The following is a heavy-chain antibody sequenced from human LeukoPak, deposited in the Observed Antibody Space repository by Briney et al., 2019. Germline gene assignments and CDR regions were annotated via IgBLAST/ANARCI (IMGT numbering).Heavy chain of an antibody. J-gene: IGHJ4*02. Sequence: GGSLRLSCAASGFTFSSYDMHWVRQATGKGLEWVSAIGTAGDTYYPGSVKGRFTISRENAKNSLYLQMNSLRAEDTALYYCAKSVGYYSLNVFDYWGQGTLVSVSS. CDR1: GFTFSSYD. CDR3: AKSVGYYSLNVFDY. V-gene: IGHV3-13*01. D-gene: IGHD3-22*01. CDR2: IGTAGDT.